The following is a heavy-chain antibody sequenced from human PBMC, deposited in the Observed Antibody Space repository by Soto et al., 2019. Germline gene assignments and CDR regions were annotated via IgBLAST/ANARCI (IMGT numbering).Heavy chain of an antibody. CDR2: ISAYNGNT. J-gene: IGHJ3*02. CDR1: GYTFTSYG. CDR3: ARDQGRTIFGVVIADDAFDI. V-gene: IGHV1-18*01. Sequence: QVQLVQSGAEVKKPGASVKVSCKASGYTFTSYGISWVRQAPGQGLEWMGWISAYNGNTNNAQKLQGRVTMTTGTSTSTGYMELRSLRSDDTAVYYCARDQGRTIFGVVIADDAFDIWGQGTMVTVSS. D-gene: IGHD3-3*01.